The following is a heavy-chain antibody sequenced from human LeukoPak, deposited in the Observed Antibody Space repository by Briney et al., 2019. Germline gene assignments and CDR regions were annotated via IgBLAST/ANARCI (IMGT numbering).Heavy chain of an antibody. J-gene: IGHJ6*02. V-gene: IGHV1-2*02. CDR2: INPNSGGT. CDR3: ARGSGYFDWLSPYYYYGMDV. Sequence: ASVKVSCKASGYTFTGYYMHWVRQAPGQGLEWMGWINPNSGGTNYAQKFQGRVTMTRDTSIGTAYMELSRLRSDDTAVYYCARGSGYFDWLSPYYYYGMDVWGQGTTVTVSS. CDR1: GYTFTGYY. D-gene: IGHD3-9*01.